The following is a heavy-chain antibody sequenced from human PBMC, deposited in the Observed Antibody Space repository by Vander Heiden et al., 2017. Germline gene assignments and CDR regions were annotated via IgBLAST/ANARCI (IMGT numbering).Heavy chain of an antibody. CDR3: ARDSSGWYTKMGQSHWYFDL. V-gene: IGHV1-69*01. CDR1: GGTFSSYA. Sequence: QVQLVQSGAEVKKPGSSVKVSCKASGGTFSSYAISWVGQAPGQGLEWMGGIIPIFGTANYAQKFQGRVTITADESTSTAYMELSSLRSEDTAVYYCARDSSGWYTKMGQSHWYFDLWGRGTLVTVSS. D-gene: IGHD6-19*01. CDR2: IIPIFGTA. J-gene: IGHJ2*01.